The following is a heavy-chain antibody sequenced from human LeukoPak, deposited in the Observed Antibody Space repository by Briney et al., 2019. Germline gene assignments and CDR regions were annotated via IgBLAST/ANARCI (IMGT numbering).Heavy chain of an antibody. Sequence: GESLKISCKGSGYSFTSYWISWVRPMPGKGLEWMGRIDPSDSYTNYSPSFQGHVTISADKSASTAYLQWSSLKAPDTAMYYCARPSYTFGGVIDRNDYWGQGTLVTVSS. V-gene: IGHV5-10-1*01. J-gene: IGHJ4*02. CDR3: ARPSYTFGGVIDRNDY. CDR2: IDPSDSYT. D-gene: IGHD3-16*02. CDR1: GYSFTSYW.